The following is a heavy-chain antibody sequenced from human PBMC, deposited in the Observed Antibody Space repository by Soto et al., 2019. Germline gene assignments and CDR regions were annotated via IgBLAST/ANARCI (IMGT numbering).Heavy chain of an antibody. V-gene: IGHV3-48*03. CDR1: GFTFSNYE. Sequence: GGSLRLSCEASGFTFSNYEMNWVRQAPGKGLEWVSYISRSGTIYYADSVKGRFTISRDNAKNSLYLQMNSLRAEDTAVYYCARDRITIIGVVINYYTWMDVWGHGTTVTVSS. J-gene: IGHJ6*02. CDR3: ARDRITIIGVVINYYTWMDV. D-gene: IGHD3-3*01. CDR2: ISRSGTI.